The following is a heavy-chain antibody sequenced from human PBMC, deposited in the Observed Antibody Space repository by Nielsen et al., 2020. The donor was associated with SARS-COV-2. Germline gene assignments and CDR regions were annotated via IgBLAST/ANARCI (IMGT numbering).Heavy chain of an antibody. CDR1: GFTFSSYG. J-gene: IGHJ2*01. CDR3: ASGIAVAGRYWYFDL. CDR2: ISYDGSNK. V-gene: IGHV3-30*03. Sequence: GESLKISCAASGFTFSSYGMHWVRQAPGKGLEWVAVISYDGSNKYYADSVKGRFTISRDNSKNTLYLQMNSLRAEDMAVYYCASGIAVAGRYWYFDLWGRGTLVTVSS. D-gene: IGHD6-19*01.